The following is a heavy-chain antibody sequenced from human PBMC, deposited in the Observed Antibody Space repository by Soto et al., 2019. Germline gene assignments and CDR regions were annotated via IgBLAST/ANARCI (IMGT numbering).Heavy chain of an antibody. Sequence: QVQLVQSGAELKKPGSSVKVSCKASGGTFSSYAISWVRQAPGQGLEWMGGIIPISDTTNYAQKFQGRVTITADEATRTAYIELSSPRSEDTALYYSATSHGSSTSLEIYYYYYYGMDVWGQGTTVTVSS. CDR2: IIPISDTT. V-gene: IGHV1-69*01. J-gene: IGHJ6*02. D-gene: IGHD2-2*01. CDR1: GGTFSSYA. CDR3: ATSHGSSTSLEIYYYYYYGMDV.